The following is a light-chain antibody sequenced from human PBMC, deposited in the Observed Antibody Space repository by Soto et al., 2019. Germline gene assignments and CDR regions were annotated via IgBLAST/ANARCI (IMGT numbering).Light chain of an antibody. V-gene: IGKV3-15*01. J-gene: IGKJ5*01. CDR1: QSVSRN. Sequence: EIVMTQSPATLSVSQGERATHSIRASQSVSRNLAWYQQRPGQAPRLLISGASTRATGIVARFSGSGSGREFTLTISSLQSEDSALYYCQQYSNWPTFGQVTRLE. CDR2: GAS. CDR3: QQYSNWPT.